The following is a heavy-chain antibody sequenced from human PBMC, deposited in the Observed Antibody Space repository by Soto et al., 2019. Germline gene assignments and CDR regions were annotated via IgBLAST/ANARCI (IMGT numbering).Heavy chain of an antibody. D-gene: IGHD3-10*01. CDR1: GFTFSSYW. CDR2: IKQDGSEK. V-gene: IGHV3-7*01. Sequence: VQLGESGGGLVQPGRSLRLSCAASGFTFSSYWMSWVRQAPGKGLEWVANIKQDGSEKYYVDSVKGRFTISRDNAKNSLYLQMNSLRAEDTAVYYCARGSVLVRGVEDYWGQGTLVTVSS. CDR3: ARGSVLVRGVEDY. J-gene: IGHJ4*02.